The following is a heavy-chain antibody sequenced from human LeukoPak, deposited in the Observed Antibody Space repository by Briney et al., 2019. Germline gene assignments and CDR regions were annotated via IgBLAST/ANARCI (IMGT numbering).Heavy chain of an antibody. CDR2: INPNSGGT. D-gene: IGHD4-17*01. CDR1: GYTFTSYY. CDR3: ARDPLTYRDYIDY. Sequence: ASVKVSCKASGYTFTSYYMHWARQAPGQGLEWMGWINPNSGGTNYAQKFQGRVTMTRDTSISTAYMELSRLRSDDTAVYYCARDPLTYRDYIDYWGQGTLVTVSS. V-gene: IGHV1-2*02. J-gene: IGHJ4*02.